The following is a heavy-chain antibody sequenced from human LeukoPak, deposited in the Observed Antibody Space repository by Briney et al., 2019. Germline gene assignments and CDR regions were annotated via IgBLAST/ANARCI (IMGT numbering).Heavy chain of an antibody. V-gene: IGHV1-18*04. CDR2: ISAYNGNT. J-gene: IGHJ6*02. Sequence: ASVKVSCKASGYTFTGYYMHWMRQAPGQGLEWMGWISAYNGNTNYAQKLQGRVTMTTDTSTSTAYMELRSLRSDDTAVYYCARDAAAAGPPYYYYGMDVWGQGTTVTVSS. CDR3: ARDAAAAGPPYYYYGMDV. D-gene: IGHD6-13*01. CDR1: GYTFTGYY.